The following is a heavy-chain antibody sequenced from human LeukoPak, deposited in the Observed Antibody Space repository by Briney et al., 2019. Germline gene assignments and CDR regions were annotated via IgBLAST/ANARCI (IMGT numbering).Heavy chain of an antibody. Sequence: ASETLSLTCSVSGGSIINHNWSWVRQAPGKGLEWVANIKQDGSEKYYVDSVKGRFTISRDNAKNSLYLQMNSLRAEDTAVYYCAREMTTVTIFDYWGQGTLVTVSS. J-gene: IGHJ4*02. CDR2: IKQDGSEK. CDR1: GGSIINHN. V-gene: IGHV3-7*01. CDR3: AREMTTVTIFDY. D-gene: IGHD4-17*01.